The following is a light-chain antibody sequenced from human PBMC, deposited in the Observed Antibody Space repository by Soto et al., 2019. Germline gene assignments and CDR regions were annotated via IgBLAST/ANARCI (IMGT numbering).Light chain of an antibody. CDR3: QQYSSTFWT. J-gene: IGKJ1*01. V-gene: IGKV3-20*01. CDR1: QSISSSY. Sequence: EIVLTQFPGTLFLSPGERTTLSCRASQSISSSYLAWYQQKPGQAPRLLVYGASSRATGIPDRFSGSGSGTDFTLTISRLEPEDFALYYCQQYSSTFWTLGQGTKV. CDR2: GAS.